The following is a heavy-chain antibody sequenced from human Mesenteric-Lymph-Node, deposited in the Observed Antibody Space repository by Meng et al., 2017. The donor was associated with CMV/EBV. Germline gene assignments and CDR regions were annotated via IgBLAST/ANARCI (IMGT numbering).Heavy chain of an antibody. Sequence: GESLKISCAASGFTVSSNYMSWVRQAPGKGLEWVSVIYSGGSTYYADSVKGRFTISRDSSKNTLYLQMNSLRAEDTAVYYCARGSHGDYQAYWGQGTLVTVSS. CDR2: IYSGGST. J-gene: IGHJ4*02. CDR3: ARGSHGDYQAY. D-gene: IGHD4-17*01. CDR1: GFTVSSNY. V-gene: IGHV3-53*01.